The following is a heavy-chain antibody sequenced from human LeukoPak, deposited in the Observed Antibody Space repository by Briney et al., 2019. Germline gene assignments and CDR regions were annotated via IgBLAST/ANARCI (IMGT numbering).Heavy chain of an antibody. D-gene: IGHD2-15*01. Sequence: PGGSLRLSCAASGFTFSSYAMHWVRQAPGKGLVWVAVISYDGSNKYYADSVKGRFTISRANSKNTLYLQMNSLRAEDTAVYYCARVIGASCYDWGQGTLVTVSS. V-gene: IGHV3-30-3*01. CDR1: GFTFSSYA. CDR2: ISYDGSNK. CDR3: ARVIGASCYD. J-gene: IGHJ4*02.